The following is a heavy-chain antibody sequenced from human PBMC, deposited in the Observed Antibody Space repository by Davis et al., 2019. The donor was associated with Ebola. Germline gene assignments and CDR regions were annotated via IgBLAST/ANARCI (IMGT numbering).Heavy chain of an antibody. Sequence: GSLRLSCAVSGYSINRGYYWGWIRQPPGKGLEYIGSFYPSRSTYYNPSLKSRVAISVDASKNQFFLTLSSVTASDTAVYYCSRVGYCSGGDCPPQWGPGTLVTVSS. D-gene: IGHD2-15*01. V-gene: IGHV4-38-2*01. CDR1: GYSINRGYY. CDR3: SRVGYCSGGDCPPQ. J-gene: IGHJ4*01. CDR2: FYPSRST.